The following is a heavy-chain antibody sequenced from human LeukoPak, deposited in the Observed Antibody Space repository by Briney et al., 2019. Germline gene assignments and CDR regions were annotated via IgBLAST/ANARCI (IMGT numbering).Heavy chain of an antibody. J-gene: IGHJ4*02. CDR1: GFTVSSNY. V-gene: IGHV3-66*01. Sequence: GGSLRLSRAASGFTVSSNYMSWVRQAPGKGLEWVSVIYTGGSTYYADSVKGRFTISRDNSKNSLYLQMNSLRAEDTAVYYCARDLRNSSSYHFDYWGQGTLVTVSS. D-gene: IGHD6-13*01. CDR3: ARDLRNSSSYHFDY. CDR2: IYTGGST.